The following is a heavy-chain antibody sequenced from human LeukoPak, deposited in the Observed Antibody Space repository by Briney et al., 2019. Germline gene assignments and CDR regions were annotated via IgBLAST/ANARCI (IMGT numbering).Heavy chain of an antibody. V-gene: IGHV1-69*06. CDR1: GGTFSSYA. D-gene: IGHD3-10*01. Sequence: ASVKVSCKASGGTFSSYAISWLRQAPGQGLEWMGGIIPIFGTANYAQKFQGRVTITADKSTSTAYMELSSLRSEDAAVYHCARGIPTSYYYGSGSFYYFDYWGQGTLVTVSS. CDR3: ARGIPTSYYYGSGSFYYFDY. CDR2: IIPIFGTA. J-gene: IGHJ4*02.